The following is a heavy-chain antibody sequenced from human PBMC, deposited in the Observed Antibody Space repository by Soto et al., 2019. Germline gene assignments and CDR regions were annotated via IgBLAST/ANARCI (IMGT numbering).Heavy chain of an antibody. D-gene: IGHD6-6*01. CDR2: INPSGGST. CDR1: GYTFTSYY. J-gene: IGHJ6*02. Sequence: QVQLVQSGAEVKKPGASVKVSCKASGYTFTSYYMHWVRQAPGQGLEWMGIINPSGGSTSNAQKFQGRVTLTRDTSTSTVYMELSSLRSEDTAVYYCARDSWRGSSSEWYYYGMDVWGQGTTVTVSS. CDR3: ARDSWRGSSSEWYYYGMDV. V-gene: IGHV1-46*01.